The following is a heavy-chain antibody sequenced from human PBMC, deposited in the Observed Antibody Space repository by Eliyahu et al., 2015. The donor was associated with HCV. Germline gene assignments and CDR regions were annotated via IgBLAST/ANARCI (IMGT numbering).Heavy chain of an antibody. V-gene: IGHV3-30*18. CDR2: ISYDGSNK. CDR1: GFXFSSCG. D-gene: IGHD3-10*01. CDR3: AKVAMVHKSPLNWFDP. Sequence: QVQLVESGGGVVQPGRSLRLSCAASGFXFSSCGMHWVRQAPGKGLEWVAVISYDGSNKYYADSVKGRFTISRDNSKNTLYLQMNSLRAEDTAVYYCAKVAMVHKSPLNWFDPWGQGTLVTVSS. J-gene: IGHJ5*02.